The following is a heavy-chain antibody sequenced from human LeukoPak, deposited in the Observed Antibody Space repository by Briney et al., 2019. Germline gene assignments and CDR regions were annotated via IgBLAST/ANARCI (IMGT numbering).Heavy chain of an antibody. V-gene: IGHV3-11*01. J-gene: IGHJ5*02. CDR2: ISSSGSTI. CDR1: GFTFSDYY. D-gene: IGHD3-16*01. CDR3: ARDFYPDVWGSGGWFDP. Sequence: GGSLRLSCAASGFTFSDYYMSWIRQAPGKGLEWVSYISSSGSTIYYADSVKGRFTISRDNAKSSLYLQMNSLRAEDTAVYYCARDFYPDVWGSGGWFDPWGQGTLVTVSS.